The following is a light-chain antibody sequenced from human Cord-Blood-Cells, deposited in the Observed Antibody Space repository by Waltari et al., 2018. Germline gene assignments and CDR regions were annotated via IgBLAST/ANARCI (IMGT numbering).Light chain of an antibody. CDR3: QQSYSTPYT. V-gene: IGKV1-39*01. CDR2: AAS. J-gene: IGKJ2*01. CDR1: QSISSY. Sequence: DIQMTQSPSSLSASVGDRVTITCRASQSISSYLNWYQQKPGKAPKLLIYAASSLQSGVPSRFSGSGSGTDFTLTISSLQPVDFATDYCQQSYSTPYTFGQGTKLEIK.